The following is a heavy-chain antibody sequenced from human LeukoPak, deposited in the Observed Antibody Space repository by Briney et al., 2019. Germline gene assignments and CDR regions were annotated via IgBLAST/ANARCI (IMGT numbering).Heavy chain of an antibody. Sequence: ASVKVSFKASGYTFTSYYMHWVRQAPGQGLEWMGIINPSGGSTSYAQKFQGRVTMTRDTPTSTVYMELSSLRSDDTAVYYCATGTYYYDSSGYPYFDYWGQGTLVTVSS. J-gene: IGHJ4*02. V-gene: IGHV1-46*01. D-gene: IGHD3-22*01. CDR2: INPSGGST. CDR1: GYTFTSYY. CDR3: ATGTYYYDSSGYPYFDY.